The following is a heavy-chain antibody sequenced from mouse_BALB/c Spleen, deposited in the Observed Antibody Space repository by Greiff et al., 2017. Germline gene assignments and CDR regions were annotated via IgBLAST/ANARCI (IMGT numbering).Heavy chain of an antibody. D-gene: IGHD3-2*01. CDR1: GYTFTSYW. J-gene: IGHJ4*01. V-gene: IGHV1-5*01. Sequence: QLQQSGTVLARPGASVKMSCKASGYTFTSYWMHWVKQRPGQGLEWIGAIYPGNSDTSYNQKFKGKAKLTAVTSTSTAYMELSSLTNEDSAVYYCTRRDSSGYVGYYAMDYWGQGTSVTVSS. CDR3: TRRDSSGYVGYYAMDY. CDR2: IYPGNSDT.